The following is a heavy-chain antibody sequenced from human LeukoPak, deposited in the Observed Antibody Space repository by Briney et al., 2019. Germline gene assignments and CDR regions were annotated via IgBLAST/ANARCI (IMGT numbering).Heavy chain of an antibody. Sequence: KTSETLSLTCTVSGYSISSGYYWGWIRQPPGKGLEWIGSIYHSGSTYYNPSLKSRVPISVDTSKNQFSLKLSSVTAADTAVYYCARLSTVTTGGGAFDIWGQGTMVTVSS. CDR2: IYHSGST. CDR3: ARLSTVTTGGGAFDI. V-gene: IGHV4-38-2*02. CDR1: GYSISSGYY. J-gene: IGHJ3*02. D-gene: IGHD4-11*01.